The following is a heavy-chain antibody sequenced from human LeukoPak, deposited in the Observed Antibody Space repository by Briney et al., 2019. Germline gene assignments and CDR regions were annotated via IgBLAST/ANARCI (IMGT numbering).Heavy chain of an antibody. Sequence: GESLRLSCAASGFTFSSYWMSWVRQAPGKGLEWVANIKQDGSEKYYVDSVKGRFTISRDNAKNSLYLQMNSLRAEDTAVYYCARDGMVRGVIGYYYYGMDVWGKGTTVTVSS. CDR2: IKQDGSEK. V-gene: IGHV3-7*03. J-gene: IGHJ6*04. D-gene: IGHD3-10*01. CDR3: ARDGMVRGVIGYYYYGMDV. CDR1: GFTFSSYW.